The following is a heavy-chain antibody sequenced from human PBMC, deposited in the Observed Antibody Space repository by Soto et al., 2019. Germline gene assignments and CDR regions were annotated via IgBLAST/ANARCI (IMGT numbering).Heavy chain of an antibody. J-gene: IGHJ4*02. Sequence: QVQLVQSGAEVKKPGASVKVSCKASGYTFTTYAMHWVRQAPGQRLEWMGWSNAGNGNTKYSQRFQGRVIITRDTSASTAYMELSSLRSEDTAVYYCARGGGSRGWFSGEVDYWGQGTLVTVSS. CDR2: SNAGNGNT. CDR3: ARGGGSRGWFSGEVDY. D-gene: IGHD6-19*01. CDR1: GYTFTTYA. V-gene: IGHV1-3*01.